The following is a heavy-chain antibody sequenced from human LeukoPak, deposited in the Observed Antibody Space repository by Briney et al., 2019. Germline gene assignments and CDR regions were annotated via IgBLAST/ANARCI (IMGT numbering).Heavy chain of an antibody. D-gene: IGHD3-22*01. CDR3: ATTPASSGYYYFDY. J-gene: IGHJ4*02. Sequence: GASVKVSCKVSGYTLTELSMHWVRQAPGKGLEWMGGFDPEDGETIYAQKFQGRVTMTEDTSTDTAYMELSSLRSEDTAVYYCATTPASSGYYYFDYWGQGTLVTVSS. CDR1: GYTLTELS. CDR2: FDPEDGET. V-gene: IGHV1-24*01.